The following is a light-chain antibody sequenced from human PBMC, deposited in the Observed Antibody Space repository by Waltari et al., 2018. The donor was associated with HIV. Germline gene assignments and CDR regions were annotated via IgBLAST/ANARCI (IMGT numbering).Light chain of an antibody. CDR1: QSVFLSSIRKNY. CDR2: WAS. J-gene: IGKJ3*01. Sequence: DIVITQSPDSLALSLDERATINFTSSQSVFLSSIRKNYLAWYQQKPGQPPKLLIYWASTRESGVPDRFSGSGSGTEFTLTITSLQAEDVAVYYCQQYYSNPQTFGPGTKLDIK. CDR3: QQYYSNPQT. V-gene: IGKV4-1*01.